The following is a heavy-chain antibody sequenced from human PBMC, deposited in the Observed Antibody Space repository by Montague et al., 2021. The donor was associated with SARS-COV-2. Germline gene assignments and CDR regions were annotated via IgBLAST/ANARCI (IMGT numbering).Heavy chain of an antibody. Sequence: ETLSLTCTVSGGSISSSSYYWGWIRQPPGKGLGWIGSIYYSGSTYYNPSLKSRVTISVDTSKNQVSLKLSSVTAADTAVYYCAGSPPGIAAAGTVAAFDIWGQGTMVTVSS. J-gene: IGHJ3*02. D-gene: IGHD6-13*01. CDR1: GGSISSSSYY. CDR2: IYYSGST. V-gene: IGHV4-39*01. CDR3: AGSPPGIAAAGTVAAFDI.